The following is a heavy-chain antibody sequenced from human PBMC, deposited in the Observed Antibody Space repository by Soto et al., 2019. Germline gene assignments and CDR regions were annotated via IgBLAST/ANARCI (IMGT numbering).Heavy chain of an antibody. D-gene: IGHD2-15*01. CDR1: GFTFSTYA. J-gene: IGHJ5*02. V-gene: IGHV3-30-3*01. CDR3: VRDLPLYCGAGSCYPAS. Sequence: QVQLVESGGGVVQPGRSLRLSCAASGFTFSTYAMHWVRQAPGKGLAWVASISYHGSNKYYADSVKGRFTISRDDTNNALYLQMISLSPEDTAVYYCVRDLPLYCGAGSCYPASWGQGTLVTVSS. CDR2: ISYHGSNK.